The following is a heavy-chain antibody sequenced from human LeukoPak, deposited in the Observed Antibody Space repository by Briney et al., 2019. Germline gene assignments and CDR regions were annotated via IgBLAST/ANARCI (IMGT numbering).Heavy chain of an antibody. J-gene: IGHJ4*02. Sequence: PGGSLRLSCAASGFTFSSYAMSWVRQAPGKGLEWVSAISGSGGSTYYADSVKGRFTISRDNSKNTLYLQVDSLRAEDTAIYYCASFRSNWNDGGLWGQGTLVTVSS. CDR3: ASFRSNWNDGGL. V-gene: IGHV3-23*01. CDR1: GFTFSSYA. CDR2: ISGSGGST. D-gene: IGHD1-20*01.